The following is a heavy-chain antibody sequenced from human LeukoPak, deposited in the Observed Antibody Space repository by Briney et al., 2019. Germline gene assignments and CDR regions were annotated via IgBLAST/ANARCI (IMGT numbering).Heavy chain of an antibody. CDR2: ISAYNGNT. Sequence: ASVKVSCKASGYTFASYGISWVRQAPGQGLEWMGWISAYNGNTNYAQKLQGRVTMTTDTSTSTAYMELRSLRSDDTAVYYCARGRYYYDSSGEAKYYFGYWGQGTLVTVSS. D-gene: IGHD3-22*01. CDR3: ARGRYYYDSSGEAKYYFGY. J-gene: IGHJ4*02. V-gene: IGHV1-18*01. CDR1: GYTFASYG.